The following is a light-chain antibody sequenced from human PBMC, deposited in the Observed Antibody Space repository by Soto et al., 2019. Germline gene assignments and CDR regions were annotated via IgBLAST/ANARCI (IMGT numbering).Light chain of an antibody. CDR2: NAS. CDR1: QGVSSY. J-gene: IGKJ2*02. Sequence: EIVLTQSPGTLSLSPGEGATLSCRASQGVSSYFAWYQQKPGQAPRLLIYNASKRAAGVPDRFSGSGSGTDFALTISRLEAEDSAVYYCQQYHNSGTFGQGTKLEI. CDR3: QQYHNSGT. V-gene: IGKV3-20*01.